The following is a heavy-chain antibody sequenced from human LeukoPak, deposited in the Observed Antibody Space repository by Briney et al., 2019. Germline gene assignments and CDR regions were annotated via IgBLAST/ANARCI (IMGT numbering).Heavy chain of an antibody. D-gene: IGHD2-15*01. CDR1: GYTLTELS. J-gene: IGHJ5*02. Sequence: ASVKVSCKVSGYTLTELSMHWVRQAPGKGLEWMGGFDPEDGETIYAQKFQGRVTMTEDTSTDTAYMELSSLRSEDTAVYYCATSWGILYMSSWFDPWGQGTLVTVSS. V-gene: IGHV1-24*01. CDR2: FDPEDGET. CDR3: ATSWGILYMSSWFDP.